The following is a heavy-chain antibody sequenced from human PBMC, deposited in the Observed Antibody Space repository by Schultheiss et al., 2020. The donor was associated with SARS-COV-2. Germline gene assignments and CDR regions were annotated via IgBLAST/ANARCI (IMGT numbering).Heavy chain of an antibody. V-gene: IGHV3-33*06. CDR2: IWYDGSNK. CDR1: GFTFSIYG. Sequence: GGSLRLSCAASGFTFSIYGMHWVRQAPGKGLEWVAVIWYDGSNKYYADSVKGRFTISRDNSKNTLYLQMNSLRAEDTAVYYCAKSAVAKGAFDIWGQGTMVTVSS. CDR3: AKSAVAKGAFDI. J-gene: IGHJ3*02.